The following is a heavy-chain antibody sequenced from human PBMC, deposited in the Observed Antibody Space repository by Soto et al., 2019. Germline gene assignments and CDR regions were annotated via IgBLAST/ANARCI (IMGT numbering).Heavy chain of an antibody. CDR2: IYYSGST. CDR1: GGSISSYY. J-gene: IGHJ4*02. V-gene: IGHV4-59*08. D-gene: IGHD3-22*01. CDR3: ARGEIKYYYDSSEVRDLKFDY. Sequence: SETLSLTCTVSGGSISSYYWSWIRQPPGKGLEWIGYIYYSGSTNYNPSLKSRVTISVDTSKNQFSLKLSSVTAADTAVYYCARGEIKYYYDSSEVRDLKFDYWGQGTLVTVSS.